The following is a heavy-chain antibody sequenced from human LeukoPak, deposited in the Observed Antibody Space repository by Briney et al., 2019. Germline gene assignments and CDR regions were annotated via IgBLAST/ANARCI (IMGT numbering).Heavy chain of an antibody. D-gene: IGHD2-21*01. CDR1: GYTFAGYF. J-gene: IGHJ3*01. Sequence: ASVKVSCKASGYTFAGYFMHWVRQAPGQGLEWMGWINPNNGGTNYAQKFQGRVTMTGDTSISTAYMELSRLTSDDTALYYCARGHILVPADAFDLWGQGTVVTVSS. CDR3: ARGHILVPADAFDL. V-gene: IGHV1-2*02. CDR2: INPNNGGT.